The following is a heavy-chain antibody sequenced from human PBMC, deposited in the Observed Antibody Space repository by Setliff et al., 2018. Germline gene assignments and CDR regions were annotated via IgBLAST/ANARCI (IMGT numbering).Heavy chain of an antibody. CDR3: ARGPPDFVVVPAAAKFDY. CDR2: INPSGGLT. V-gene: IGHV1-46*01. D-gene: IGHD2-2*01. CDR1: GYTLTNYY. J-gene: IGHJ4*02. Sequence: ASVKVSCKASGYTLTNYYMHWVRQAPGQGLEWMGIINPSGGLTRYAQKFQGRVTMTTDTPTSTAYMELRSLTSDDTAVYYCARGPPDFVVVPAAAKFDYWGQGTPVTVSS.